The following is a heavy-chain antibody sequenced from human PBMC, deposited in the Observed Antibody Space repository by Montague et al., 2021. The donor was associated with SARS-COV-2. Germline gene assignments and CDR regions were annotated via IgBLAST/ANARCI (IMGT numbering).Heavy chain of an antibody. V-gene: IGHV1-8*01. J-gene: IGHJ6*02. CDR1: GYTLTSYD. D-gene: IGHD3-9*01. CDR2: MNPNSGNT. Sequence: SVNVSCKASGYTLTSYDINWVRQATGQGLEWMGWMNPNSGNTGYAQKFQGRVTMTRNTSISTAYMELSSLRSEDTAVYYCARGRLKLKYYDILTGHHYFYYMDVWGQGTTVTVSS. CDR3: ARGRLKLKYYDILTGHHYFYYMDV.